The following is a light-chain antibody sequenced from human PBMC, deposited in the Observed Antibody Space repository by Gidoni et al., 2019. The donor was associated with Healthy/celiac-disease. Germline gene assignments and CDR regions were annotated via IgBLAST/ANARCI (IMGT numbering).Light chain of an antibody. Sequence: EIVMTQSPATLSVSPGERATLSCRASQSVSSSLAWYQQKPGQAPRLLIYGASTRATGIPARFSGSGSGTEFTLTISSLQSEDFAVYYCQQYNNWPLTFXXXTKVEIK. CDR2: GAS. CDR3: QQYNNWPLT. J-gene: IGKJ1*01. CDR1: QSVSSS. V-gene: IGKV3-15*01.